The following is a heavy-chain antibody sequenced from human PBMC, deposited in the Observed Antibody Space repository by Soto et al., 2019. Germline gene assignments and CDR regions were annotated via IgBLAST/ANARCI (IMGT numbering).Heavy chain of an antibody. V-gene: IGHV3-30*18. Sequence: VQLVESGGGVVQPGRSLRLSCEASGFMFLSYGFHWVRQAPGKGLEWVAVISVNGGNKDYVDSVKGRFTISRDDSKNTLYLQRENRGGEETAVYYWGKDGGGGGYSSIDSWGQGTLVSVSS. CDR3: GKDGGGGGYSSIDS. J-gene: IGHJ5*01. CDR2: ISVNGGNK. D-gene: IGHD4-4*01. CDR1: GFMFLSYG.